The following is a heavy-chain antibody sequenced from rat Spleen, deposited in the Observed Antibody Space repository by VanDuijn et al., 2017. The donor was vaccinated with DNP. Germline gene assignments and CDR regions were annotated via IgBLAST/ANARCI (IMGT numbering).Heavy chain of an antibody. CDR2: ISTSGGST. CDR1: GFTFSDYY. CDR3: TTRLGAPSDY. D-gene: IGHD3-1*01. V-gene: IGHV5-27*01. Sequence: EVQLVESGGGSVQPGRSLKLSCAASGFTFSDYYMAWVRQAPKKGLEWVATISTSGGSTSYRDSVTGRFTISRDNAKNTLYLKMDRLRSEDTATYYCTTRLGAPSDYWGQGFMVTVSS. J-gene: IGHJ2*01.